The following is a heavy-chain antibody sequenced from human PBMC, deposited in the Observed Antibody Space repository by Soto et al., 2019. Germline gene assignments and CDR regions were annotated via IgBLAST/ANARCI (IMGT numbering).Heavy chain of an antibody. CDR2: INPSGGST. Sequence: EASVKVSCKASGYTFTSYYMHWVRQAPGQGLEWMGIINPSGGSTSYAQKFQGRVTMTRDTSTSTVYMELSSLRSEDTAVYYCARDFAAYYYDSSGYSTDAFDIWGQGTMVTVSS. V-gene: IGHV1-46*01. J-gene: IGHJ3*02. CDR3: ARDFAAYYYDSSGYSTDAFDI. CDR1: GYTFTSYY. D-gene: IGHD3-22*01.